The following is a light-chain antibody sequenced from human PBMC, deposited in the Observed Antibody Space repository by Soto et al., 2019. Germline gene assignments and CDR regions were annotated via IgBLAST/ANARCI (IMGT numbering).Light chain of an antibody. Sequence: EIVLTQSPATLSLSPGERATLSCRTSQSVGTYLAWYQHHPGQAPRHLIYDASNRATGIPARFSGSWSGTDFTLTISSPEPEDFAVYYCQQRYNWPNTFGQGTKLEIK. CDR2: DAS. CDR1: QSVGTY. V-gene: IGKV3-11*01. CDR3: QQRYNWPNT. J-gene: IGKJ2*01.